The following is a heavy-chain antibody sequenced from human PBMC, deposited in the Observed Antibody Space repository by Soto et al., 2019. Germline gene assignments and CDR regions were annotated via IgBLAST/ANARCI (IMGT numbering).Heavy chain of an antibody. D-gene: IGHD3-10*01. CDR2: ISWDGGST. J-gene: IGHJ6*02. CDR3: AKDIQTGWFGESLSRHYYYGMDV. CDR1: GFTFDDYT. V-gene: IGHV3-43*01. Sequence: GGSLRLSCAASGFTFDDYTMHWVRQAPGKGLEWVSLISWDGGSTYYADSVKGRFTISRDNSKNSLYLQMNSLRTEDTALYYCAKDIQTGWFGESLSRHYYYGMDVWGQGTTVTVSS.